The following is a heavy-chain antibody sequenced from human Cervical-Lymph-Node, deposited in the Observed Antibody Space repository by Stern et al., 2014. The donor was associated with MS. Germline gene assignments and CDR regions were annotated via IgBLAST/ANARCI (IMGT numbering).Heavy chain of an antibody. J-gene: IGHJ5*01. D-gene: IGHD6-19*01. CDR3: TRFLQSGWSDLFDS. CDR1: GSTFSTSW. V-gene: IGHV3-7*01. CDR2: IKRDGSGT. Sequence: VQLVQSGGGLVQPGGSQRLSCVASGSTFSTSWMSWVRQAPGKGLEWVANIKRDGSGTYYLDSVKGRFTISRDNAKSSLYLEMNSLRAEDTAVYYCTRFLQSGWSDLFDSWGRGTLVTVSS.